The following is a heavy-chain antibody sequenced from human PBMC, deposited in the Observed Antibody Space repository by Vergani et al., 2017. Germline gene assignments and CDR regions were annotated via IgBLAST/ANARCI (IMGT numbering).Heavy chain of an antibody. J-gene: IGHJ6*02. CDR3: ARGNYRVVTAITSKHYYYYYYGMDV. D-gene: IGHD2-21*02. Sequence: QVQLQESGPGLVKSSGTLSLTCAVSGGSISSSNWWSWVRQPPGKGLEWIGEIYHSGSTNYNPSLKSRVTISVDKSKNQFSLKLSSVTAADTAVYYCARGNYRVVTAITSKHYYYYYYGMDVWGQGTTVTVSS. CDR2: IYHSGST. CDR1: GGSISSSNW. V-gene: IGHV4-4*02.